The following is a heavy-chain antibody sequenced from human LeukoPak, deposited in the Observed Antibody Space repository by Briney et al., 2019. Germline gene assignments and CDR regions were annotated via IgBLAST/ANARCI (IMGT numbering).Heavy chain of an antibody. CDR2: INYSGST. CDR3: ARRSDHDFSNNYY. CDR1: GGSINSNSYY. D-gene: IGHD4-11*01. V-gene: IGHV4-39*01. Sequence: SETLSLTCTVSGGSINSNSYYWGWIRQPPGKGLEWIGTINYSGSTYYNPSLKSRVIISVDTSKNQVSLKVNSVTAADTAVYYCARRSDHDFSNNYYWGQGTLVTVSS. J-gene: IGHJ4*02.